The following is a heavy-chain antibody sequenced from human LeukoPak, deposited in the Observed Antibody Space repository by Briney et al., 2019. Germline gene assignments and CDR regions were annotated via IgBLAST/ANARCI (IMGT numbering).Heavy chain of an antibody. J-gene: IGHJ4*02. Sequence: GGSLRLSCAASGFTFSSYAMSWVRQAPGKGLVWVSRINSDGSSTSYADSVKGRFTISRDNAKNTLCLQMNSLRAEDTAVYYCARAAMVRGVDYFDSWGQGTLVTVSS. D-gene: IGHD3-10*01. CDR2: INSDGSST. CDR1: GFTFSSYA. CDR3: ARAAMVRGVDYFDS. V-gene: IGHV3-74*01.